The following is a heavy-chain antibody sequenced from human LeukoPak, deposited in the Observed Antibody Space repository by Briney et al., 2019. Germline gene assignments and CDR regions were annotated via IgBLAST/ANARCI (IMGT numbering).Heavy chain of an antibody. D-gene: IGHD5-18*01. CDR2: FDVIDSET. CDR1: GSSLSELS. Sequence: ASVKVSCTVSGSSLSELSLYWVRHAPGKGREWMGGFDVIDSETFYAQKFQGRVTMTEDSSTDTAYMELRSLTSDDTALYYCAAGRPYSLLDYWGQGTLVTVSS. CDR3: AAGRPYSLLDY. V-gene: IGHV1-24*01. J-gene: IGHJ4*02.